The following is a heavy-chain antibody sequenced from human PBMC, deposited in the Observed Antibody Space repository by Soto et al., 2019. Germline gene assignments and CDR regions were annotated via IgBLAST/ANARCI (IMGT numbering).Heavy chain of an antibody. Sequence: GGSLRLSCAASGFTFSNYAMHWVRQAPGKGLEWVAVISYDGGNKYYADSVKGRFTISRDNSKNTLYLQMNSLRAEDTAVYYCARAAPRAYFDCWGQGTLVTVSS. CDR3: ARAAPRAYFDC. V-gene: IGHV3-30-3*01. CDR2: ISYDGGNK. J-gene: IGHJ4*02. CDR1: GFTFSNYA.